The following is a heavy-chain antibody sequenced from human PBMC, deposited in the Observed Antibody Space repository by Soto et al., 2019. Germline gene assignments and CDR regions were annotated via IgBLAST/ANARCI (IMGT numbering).Heavy chain of an antibody. V-gene: IGHV1-69*01. J-gene: IGHJ6*02. D-gene: IGHD5-18*01. Sequence: QVQLVQSGAEVKKPGSSVKVSCKASGGTFSSYAISWVRQAPGQGLEWMGGIIPIFGTANYAQKFQGRVTITADESTSTAYMELSSLRSEDTAVYYCARDASEYSQGPYYYYGMDVWGQGTTVTVSS. CDR3: ARDASEYSQGPYYYYGMDV. CDR2: IIPIFGTA. CDR1: GGTFSSYA.